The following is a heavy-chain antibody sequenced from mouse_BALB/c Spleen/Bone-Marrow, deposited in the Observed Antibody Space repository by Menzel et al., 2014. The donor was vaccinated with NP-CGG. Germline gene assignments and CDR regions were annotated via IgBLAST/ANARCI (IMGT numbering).Heavy chain of an antibody. Sequence: LQQSGSELVRPGASVKLSCKAFGYTFTRYLIHWVKQRPGQGLGWIGNFYPGSGSTNYDEKFKSKATLTVDTSSSTAYMQLSSLTSEDSAVYYCTRTYGNYPAWFAYWGQGTLVTVSA. D-gene: IGHD2-1*01. J-gene: IGHJ3*01. CDR2: FYPGSGST. CDR1: GYTFTRYL. V-gene: IGHV1S22*01. CDR3: TRTYGNYPAWFAY.